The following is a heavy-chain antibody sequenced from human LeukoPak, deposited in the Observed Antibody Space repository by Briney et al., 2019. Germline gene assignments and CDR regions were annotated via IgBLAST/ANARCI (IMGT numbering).Heavy chain of an antibody. D-gene: IGHD3-22*01. CDR1: GYTFITYG. J-gene: IGHJ4*02. CDR3: ATINYDSSGYRYYFDY. CDR2: ISAYNGNT. V-gene: IGHV1-18*01. Sequence: GASVKVSCKASGYTFITYGISWVRQAPGQGLEWMGWISAYNGNTNYAQNLQGRVTMTTDTSTRTAYMELRSLRSDDTAVYYCATINYDSSGYRYYFDYWGQGTLVTVSS.